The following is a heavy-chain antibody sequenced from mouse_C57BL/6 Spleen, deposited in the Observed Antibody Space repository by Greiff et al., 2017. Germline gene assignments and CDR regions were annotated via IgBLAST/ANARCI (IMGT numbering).Heavy chain of an antibody. V-gene: IGHV1-22*01. J-gene: IGHJ3*01. CDR1: GYTFTDYN. Sequence: VQLQQSGPELVKPGASVKMSCKASGYTFTDYNMHWVKQSHGKSLEWIGYINPNNGVTSYNQKFKGKATLTVNKSSSTAYMALRSLTSEVSAVYSGANHYGNYVRFAYWGQGTLVTVSA. CDR2: INPNNGVT. D-gene: IGHD2-1*01. CDR3: ANHYGNYVRFAY.